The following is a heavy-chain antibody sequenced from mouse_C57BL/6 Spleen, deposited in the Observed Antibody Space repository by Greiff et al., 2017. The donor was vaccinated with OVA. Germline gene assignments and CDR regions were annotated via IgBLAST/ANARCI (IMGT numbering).Heavy chain of an antibody. CDR3: GRRDYGSSDLDY. V-gene: IGHV1-55*01. D-gene: IGHD1-1*01. J-gene: IGHJ2*01. CDR2: IYPGSGST. Sequence: VQLQQSGAELVKPGASVKLSCKASGYTFTSYWITWVKQRPGQGLEWIGDIYPGSGSTNYNEKFKSKATLTVDTSSSTAYMQLSSLTSEDSAVYYCGRRDYGSSDLDYWGQGTTLTVSS. CDR1: GYTFTSYW.